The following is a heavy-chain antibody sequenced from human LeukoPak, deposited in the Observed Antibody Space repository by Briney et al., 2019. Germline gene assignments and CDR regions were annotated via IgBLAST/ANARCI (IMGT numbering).Heavy chain of an antibody. Sequence: GGSLRLSCAASGFSFSNYWMAWVRQAPGKGPEWVANINLDGSQKYYVDSVKGRFTISRDNAENSLYLQMNSLRAEDTALYYCERKRPNYFDYWGQGTLVTVSS. CDR2: INLDGSQK. CDR1: GFSFSNYW. CDR3: ERKRPNYFDY. J-gene: IGHJ4*02. V-gene: IGHV3-7*01.